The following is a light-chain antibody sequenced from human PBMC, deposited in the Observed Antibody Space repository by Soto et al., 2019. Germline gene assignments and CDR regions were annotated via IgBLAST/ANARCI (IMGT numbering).Light chain of an antibody. CDR2: VAS. V-gene: IGKV1-17*01. J-gene: IGKJ4*01. CDR1: QGIRTN. Sequence: DIQMTQSPSSLSASVGDRVTITCRTSQGIRTNLAWYQQKPGRAPKRLIYVASTFQSGVPSRFSGSGSGTEFTLTINSLQPEDFATYYCLQHHSYPLTFGGGTKVEI. CDR3: LQHHSYPLT.